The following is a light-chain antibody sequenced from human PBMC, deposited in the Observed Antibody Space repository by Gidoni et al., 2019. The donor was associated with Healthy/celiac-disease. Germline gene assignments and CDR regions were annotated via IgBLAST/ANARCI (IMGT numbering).Light chain of an antibody. CDR3: QSYDSSLSGYV. J-gene: IGLJ1*01. V-gene: IGLV1-40*01. CDR2: GNS. Sequence: QSVLTQPPSASGAPGKRVTITCTGSSSNIGAGYEVHWYQQLPGTAPKLLIYGNSNRPSVVPDRFSGSKSGTSASLAITGLHAEDEADYYCQSYDSSLSGYVFGTGTKVTVL. CDR1: SSNIGAGYE.